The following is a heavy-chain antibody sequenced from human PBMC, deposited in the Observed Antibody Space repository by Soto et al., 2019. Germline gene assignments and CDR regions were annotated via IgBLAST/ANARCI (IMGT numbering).Heavy chain of an antibody. CDR1: GGTFSSYA. Sequence: GASVKVSCKASGGTFSSYAISWVRQAPGQGLEWMGGIIPIFGTANYAQKFQGRVTITADESTSTAYMELSSLRSEDTAVYYCASWYSSGWYGKFDYWGKGTLVTVAS. J-gene: IGHJ4*02. CDR2: IIPIFGTA. CDR3: ASWYSSGWYGKFDY. V-gene: IGHV1-69*13. D-gene: IGHD6-19*01.